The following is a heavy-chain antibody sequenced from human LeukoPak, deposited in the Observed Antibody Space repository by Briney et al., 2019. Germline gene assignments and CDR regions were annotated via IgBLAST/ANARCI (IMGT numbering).Heavy chain of an antibody. J-gene: IGHJ4*02. D-gene: IGHD5-24*01. Sequence: SETLSLTCAVSGGSISSNHWWSWVRQPPGKGLEWIGEIFHSGSTYYNPSLKSRVTISVDTSKNQFSLKLSSVTAADTAVYYCATVEMATITFDYWGQGTLVTVSS. CDR3: ATVEMATITFDY. CDR2: IFHSGST. CDR1: GGSISSNHW. V-gene: IGHV4-4*02.